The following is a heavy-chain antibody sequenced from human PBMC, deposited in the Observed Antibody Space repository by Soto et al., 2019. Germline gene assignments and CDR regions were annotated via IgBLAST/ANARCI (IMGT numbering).Heavy chain of an antibody. V-gene: IGHV4-4*02. CDR3: ARVLRGWFDP. CDR1: GGSITSANW. J-gene: IGHJ5*02. CDR2: ISHSGVT. Sequence: LSLTCAVSGGSITSANWWTWVRQPPGGGLEWIGEISHSGVTNYKASLKSRVTMSVDKTKNDVSLKLTSVTAADTAVYYCARVLRGWFDPWGQGTPVTVSS.